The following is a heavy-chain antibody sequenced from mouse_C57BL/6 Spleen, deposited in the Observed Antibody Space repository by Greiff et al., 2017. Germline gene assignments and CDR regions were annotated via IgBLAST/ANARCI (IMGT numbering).Heavy chain of an antibody. V-gene: IGHV1-80*01. J-gene: IGHJ3*01. CDR1: GYAFSSYW. CDR3: ARLGGYDGYSVFAY. CDR2: IYPGDGDT. D-gene: IGHD2-3*01. Sequence: QVQLQQSGAELVKPGASVKISCKASGYAFSSYWMNWVKQRPGKGLEWIGQIYPGDGDTNYTGKFKGKATLTADKSSSTAYMQLSSLTSEDSAVXFWARLGGYDGYSVFAYWGQGTLVTVSA.